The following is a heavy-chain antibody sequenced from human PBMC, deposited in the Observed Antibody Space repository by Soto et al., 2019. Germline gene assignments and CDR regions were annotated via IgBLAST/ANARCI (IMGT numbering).Heavy chain of an antibody. CDR3: ARSVVPAALIGLLDY. D-gene: IGHD2-2*01. CDR2: ISYDGSNK. CDR1: GFTFSSYA. Sequence: GGSLRLSCAASGFTFSSYAMHWVRQAPGKGLEWVAVISYDGSNKYYADSVKGRFTISRDNSKNTLYLQMNSLRAEDTAVYYCARSVVPAALIGLLDYWGQGTLVTVSS. J-gene: IGHJ4*02. V-gene: IGHV3-30-3*01.